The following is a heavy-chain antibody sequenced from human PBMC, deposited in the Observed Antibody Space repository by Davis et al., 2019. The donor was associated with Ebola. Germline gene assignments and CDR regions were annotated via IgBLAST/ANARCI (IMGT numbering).Heavy chain of an antibody. V-gene: IGHV4-59*08. J-gene: IGHJ5*02. CDR1: GGSISSYY. Sequence: SETLSLTCTVSGGSISSYYWSWIRQPPGKGLEWIGYIYYSGSTNYNPSLKSRVTMSVDTSKNQFSLKLSSVTAADTAVYYCARHGGTGQGDPWGQGTLVTVSS. CDR2: IYYSGST. D-gene: IGHD1-1*01. CDR3: ARHGGTGQGDP.